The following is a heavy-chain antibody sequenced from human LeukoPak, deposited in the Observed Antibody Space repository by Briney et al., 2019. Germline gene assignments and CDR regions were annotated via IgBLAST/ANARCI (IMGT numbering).Heavy chain of an antibody. CDR3: ARARGYYDSSGYYDY. J-gene: IGHJ4*02. Sequence: PSETLSLTCTVSGGSISSYYWSWIRQPPGKGLEWTGYIYYSGSTNYNPSLKSRVTISVDTSKNQFSLKLSSVTAADTAVYYCARARGYYDSSGYYDYWGQGTLVTVSS. CDR2: IYYSGST. CDR1: GGSISSYY. D-gene: IGHD3-22*01. V-gene: IGHV4-59*01.